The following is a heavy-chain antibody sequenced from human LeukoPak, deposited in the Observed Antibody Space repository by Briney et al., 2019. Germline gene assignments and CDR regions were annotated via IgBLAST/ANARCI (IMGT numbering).Heavy chain of an antibody. D-gene: IGHD2-21*02. CDR1: GFTFSNYA. J-gene: IGHJ3*02. V-gene: IGHV3-23*01. CDR3: ARKPGKAYCGGDCLGNAFDI. Sequence: GGSLRLSCAASGFTFSNYAMSWVRQAPGRGLEWVSAICKSGGSTYYADSVKGRFTISRDNAKNSLYLQMNSLRAEDTAVYYCARKPGKAYCGGDCLGNAFDIWGQGTMVTVSS. CDR2: ICKSGGST.